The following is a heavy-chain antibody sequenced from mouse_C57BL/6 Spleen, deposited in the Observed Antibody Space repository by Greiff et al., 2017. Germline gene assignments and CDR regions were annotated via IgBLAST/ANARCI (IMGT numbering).Heavy chain of an antibody. D-gene: IGHD2-2*01. V-gene: IGHV5-4*03. CDR3: ARYRGLHVWYFDY. CDR2: ISDGGSYT. Sequence: EVMLVESGGGLVKPGGSLKLSCAASGFTFSSYAMSWVRQTPEKRLEWVATISDGGSYTYYPDNVKGRFTISRDNAKNNLYLQMSHLKSEDTAMYYCARYRGLHVWYFDYWGQGTPLTVSS. CDR1: GFTFSSYA. J-gene: IGHJ2*01.